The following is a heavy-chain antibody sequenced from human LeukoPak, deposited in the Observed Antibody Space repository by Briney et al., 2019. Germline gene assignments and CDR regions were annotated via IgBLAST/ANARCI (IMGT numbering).Heavy chain of an antibody. CDR1: GFTFDDYA. Sequence: GGSLRLSCAASGFTFDDYAMPWVRQAPGKGLEWVSGISWNSGSIGYADSVKGRFTISRDNSKNTLYLQMNSLRAEDTAVYYCAKGPAYDIVVVPAAKEFDYWGQGTLVTVSS. V-gene: IGHV3-9*01. CDR3: AKGPAYDIVVVPAAKEFDY. J-gene: IGHJ4*02. D-gene: IGHD2-2*01. CDR2: ISWNSGSI.